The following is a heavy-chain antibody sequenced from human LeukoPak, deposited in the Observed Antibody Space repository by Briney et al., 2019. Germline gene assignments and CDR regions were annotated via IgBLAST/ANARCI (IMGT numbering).Heavy chain of an antibody. CDR2: MNPNSGNT. V-gene: IGHV1-8*01. D-gene: IGHD3-22*01. CDR3: ARGHLEYYYDSSGYYYAY. Sequence: GASVKVSCKASGYTFTSYDINWVRQATGQGLEWMGWMNPNSGNTGYAQKFQGRVTMTRNTSISTAYMELSSLRSEDTAVYYCARGHLEYYYDSSGYYYAYWGQGTLVAVSS. CDR1: GYTFTSYD. J-gene: IGHJ4*02.